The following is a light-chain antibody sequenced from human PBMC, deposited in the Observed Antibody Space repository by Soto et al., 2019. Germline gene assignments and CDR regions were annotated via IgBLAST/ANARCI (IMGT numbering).Light chain of an antibody. Sequence: TEGARTLALSPGEGATLSCRASQCVSSYLAWYQQKPGQAPRLLIYDASNRATGIPARFSGSGSGTDFTLTISSLEPEDFAGYYCQQRSNWPPITFGQGPRLEIK. V-gene: IGKV3-11*01. CDR2: DAS. J-gene: IGKJ5*01. CDR1: QCVSSY. CDR3: QQRSNWPPIT.